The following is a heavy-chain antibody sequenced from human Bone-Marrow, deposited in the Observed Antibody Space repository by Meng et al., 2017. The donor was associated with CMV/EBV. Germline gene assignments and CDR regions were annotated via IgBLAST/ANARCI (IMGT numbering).Heavy chain of an antibody. CDR1: GFSFSDHY. J-gene: IGHJ6*02. CDR2: IRDKANSYTT. V-gene: IGHV3-72*01. D-gene: IGHD5-18*01. Sequence: GESLKISCAASGFSFSDHYMDWVRQAPGKGLEWVGRIRDKANSYTTEYAASVKGRFTISRDDSENSLYLQMNSLKTEDTAVYYCTKGGYRRGQGYYYDMDVWGQGTTVTVSS. CDR3: TKGGYRRGQGYYYDMDV.